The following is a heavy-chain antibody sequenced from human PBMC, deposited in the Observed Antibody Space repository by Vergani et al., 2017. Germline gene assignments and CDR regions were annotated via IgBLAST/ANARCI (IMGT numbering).Heavy chain of an antibody. Sequence: EVQLLESGGGLVQPGGSLRLSCAASGFTFSSYAMSWVRQAPGKGLEWVSAISGSGGSTYYADSVKGRFTISRDNSKNTLYLQMNSLRAEDTAVYYCARTMVRGLNYYYGMDVWGQGTTVTVSS. CDR3: ARTMVRGLNYYYGMDV. D-gene: IGHD3-10*01. CDR1: GFTFSSYA. CDR2: ISGSGGST. V-gene: IGHV3-23*01. J-gene: IGHJ6*02.